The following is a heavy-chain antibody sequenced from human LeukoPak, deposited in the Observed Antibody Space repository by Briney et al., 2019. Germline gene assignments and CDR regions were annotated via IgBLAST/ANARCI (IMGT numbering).Heavy chain of an antibody. Sequence: GGSLRLSCAASGFTFSSYGMHWVRQAPGKGLEWVAVISYDGSNKCYADSVKGRFTISRDNSKNTLYLQMNSLRVEDTAVYYCANWPHDAFDIWGQGTMVTVSS. J-gene: IGHJ3*02. V-gene: IGHV3-30*18. CDR3: ANWPHDAFDI. CDR2: ISYDGSNK. CDR1: GFTFSSYG.